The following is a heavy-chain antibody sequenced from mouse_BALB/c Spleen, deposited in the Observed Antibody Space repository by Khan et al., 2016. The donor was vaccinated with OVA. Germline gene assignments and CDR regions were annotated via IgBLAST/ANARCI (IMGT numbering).Heavy chain of an antibody. CDR2: INTETGEP. CDR1: GYTFTDYS. J-gene: IGHJ2*01. CDR3: ASGQEYGNFDY. Sequence: QIQLVQSGPELKKPGETVKISCKASGYTFTDYSMHWVKQAPGKGLKWMGWINTETGEPTYVDDFKGRFAFSLETSASTAYLQINNLKNEDTATYFGASGQEYGNFDYWSQGTALTVSS. V-gene: IGHV9-2-1*01. D-gene: IGHD2-10*02.